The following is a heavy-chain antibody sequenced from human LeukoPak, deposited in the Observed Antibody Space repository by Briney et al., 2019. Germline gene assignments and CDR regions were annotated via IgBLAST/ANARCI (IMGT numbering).Heavy chain of an antibody. CDR2: IIPILGIA. CDR1: GGTFSSYT. D-gene: IGHD6-19*01. J-gene: IGHJ4*02. Sequence: SVKVSCEASGGTFSSYTISWVRQAPGQGLEWMGRIIPILGIAIYAQKFQGRVTMTEDTSTDTAYMELSCLRSEDTAVYYCVGFVRWLVRWGQGTLVTVSS. V-gene: IGHV1-69*02. CDR3: VGFVRWLVR.